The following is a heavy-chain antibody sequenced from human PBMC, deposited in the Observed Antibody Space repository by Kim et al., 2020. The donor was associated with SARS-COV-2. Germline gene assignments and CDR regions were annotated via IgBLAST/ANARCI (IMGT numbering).Heavy chain of an antibody. Sequence: SETLSLTCTVSGGSISSSSYYWGWIRQPPGKGLEWIGSIYYSGSTYYNPSLKSRVTISVDTSKNQFSLKLSSVTAADTAVYYCARRKVWFGEYYFDYWGQRTLVTVSS. CDR2: IYYSGST. V-gene: IGHV4-39*01. J-gene: IGHJ4*02. CDR3: ARRKVWFGEYYFDY. CDR1: GGSISSSSYY. D-gene: IGHD3-10*01.